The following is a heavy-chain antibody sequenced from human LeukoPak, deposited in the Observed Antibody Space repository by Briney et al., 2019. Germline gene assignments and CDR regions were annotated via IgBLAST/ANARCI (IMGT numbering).Heavy chain of an antibody. CDR1: GYTFTSYY. D-gene: IGHD3-22*01. Sequence: ASVKVSCKASGYTFTSYYMHWVRQAPGQGLEWMGWINTNTGNPTYAQGFTGRFVFSLDTSVSTAYLQISRLKAEDTAVYYCARRTPDSSGYYPLDYWGQGTLVTVSS. V-gene: IGHV7-4-1*02. CDR3: ARRTPDSSGYYPLDY. CDR2: INTNTGNP. J-gene: IGHJ4*02.